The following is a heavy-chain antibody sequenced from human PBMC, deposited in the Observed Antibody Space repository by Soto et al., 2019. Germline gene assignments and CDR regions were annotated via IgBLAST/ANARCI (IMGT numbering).Heavy chain of an antibody. CDR2: IKQDGSEK. V-gene: IGHV3-7*01. D-gene: IGHD3-10*01. CDR1: GFTFSSYW. CDR3: ARDDDGTGSDAFDI. Sequence: GGSLRLSCAASGFTFSSYWMSWVRQAPGKGLEWVANIKQDGSEKYYVDSVKGRFTISRDNPKNSLYLQMNSLRAEDAAVYDCARDDDGTGSDAFDIWGQGTMVTVSS. J-gene: IGHJ3*02.